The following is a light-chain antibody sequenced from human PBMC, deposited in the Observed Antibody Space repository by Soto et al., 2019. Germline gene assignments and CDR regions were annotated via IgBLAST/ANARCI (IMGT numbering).Light chain of an antibody. J-gene: IGLJ1*01. CDR1: SSDVGGYNY. V-gene: IGLV2-14*01. CDR2: DVS. Sequence: QPVLTQPASVSGSPGQSITISCTGTSSDVGGYNYVSWYQQHPGKAPKLMIYDVSNRPSGVSNRFSGSKSGNTASLTISGLQAEDEADYYCNSYTSSGTYVFGTGTKVTVL. CDR3: NSYTSSGTYV.